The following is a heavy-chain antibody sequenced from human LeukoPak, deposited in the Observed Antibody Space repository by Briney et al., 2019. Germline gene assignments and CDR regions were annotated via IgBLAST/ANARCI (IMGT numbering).Heavy chain of an antibody. V-gene: IGHV3-23*01. Sequence: QPGGSLRLSCVASGLSFSSYAVTWVRQAPGRGLEWVSSIASGGGGSYADSVKGRFTISRDNSKNTLFLQMNSLRAEDTALHYCSKDPNGNYVGAFDMWGPGTMVTVSS. D-gene: IGHD4-17*01. CDR1: GLSFSSYA. J-gene: IGHJ3*02. CDR2: IASGGGG. CDR3: SKDPNGNYVGAFDM.